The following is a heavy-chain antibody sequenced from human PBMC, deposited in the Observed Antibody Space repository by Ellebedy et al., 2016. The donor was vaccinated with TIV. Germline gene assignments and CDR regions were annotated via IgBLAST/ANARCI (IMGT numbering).Heavy chain of an antibody. Sequence: PGGSLRLSCAASGFTFSSYWMHWVRQAPGKGLVWVSRIKNDGSSTSYADSVKGRFTISRDNSKNTLYLQMNSLRAEDTAVYYCARGGSSSWFIGSPNLFDYWGQGTLVTVSS. D-gene: IGHD6-13*01. CDR1: GFTFSSYW. CDR2: IKNDGSST. J-gene: IGHJ4*02. V-gene: IGHV3-74*01. CDR3: ARGGSSSWFIGSPNLFDY.